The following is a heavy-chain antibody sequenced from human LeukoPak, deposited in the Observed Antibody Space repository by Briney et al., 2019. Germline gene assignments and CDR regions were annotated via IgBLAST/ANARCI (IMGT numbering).Heavy chain of an antibody. V-gene: IGHV1-18*01. CDR1: GYTFTSYD. CDR2: ISAYNGNT. Sequence: ASVTVSCKASGYTFTSYDISWVRQATGQGLEWMGWISAYNGNTNYAQKVQGRVTMTTDTSTSTAYMELRSLRSDDTAVYYCARASGDNSGPFRGYYYGMEVWGRGTTVTVSS. D-gene: IGHD3-22*01. CDR3: ARASGDNSGPFRGYYYGMEV. J-gene: IGHJ6*02.